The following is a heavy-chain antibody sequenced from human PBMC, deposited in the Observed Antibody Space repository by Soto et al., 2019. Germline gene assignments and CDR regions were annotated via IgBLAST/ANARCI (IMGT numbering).Heavy chain of an antibody. CDR3: AKGGRQWLVTSDFNY. CDR2: IYSGGRT. V-gene: IGHV3-53*05. CDR1: GLPVSRNY. Sequence: GGSLRLSCAASGLPVSRNYMSWVRPAPGKGLEWVSIIYSGGRTHYADSVKGRFTISRDSSKNTVSLEMTSLRAEDTAVYYCAKGGRQWLVTSDFNYWGQGALVTV. J-gene: IGHJ4*02. D-gene: IGHD6-19*01.